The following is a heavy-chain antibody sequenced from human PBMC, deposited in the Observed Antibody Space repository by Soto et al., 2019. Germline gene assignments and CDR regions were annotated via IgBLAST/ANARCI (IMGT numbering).Heavy chain of an antibody. CDR2: IYYSGST. Sequence: SETLSLTCTVSGGSISSSSYYWGWIRQPPGKGLEWIGSIYYSGSTYYNPSLKSRVTISVDTSKNQFSLKLSSVTAADTAVYYCARLDIAHVYWGQGTLVTVSS. D-gene: IGHD5-12*01. CDR1: GGSISSSSYY. CDR3: ARLDIAHVY. J-gene: IGHJ4*02. V-gene: IGHV4-39*01.